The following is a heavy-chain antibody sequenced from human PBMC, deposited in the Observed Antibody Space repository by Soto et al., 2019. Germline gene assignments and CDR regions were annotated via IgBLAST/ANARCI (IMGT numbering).Heavy chain of an antibody. CDR1: GGSISSGGYY. D-gene: IGHD5-18*01. CDR2: IYYSGST. Sequence: LSLTCTVSGGSISSGGYYWSWIRQHPGKGLEWIGYIYYSGSTYYNPSLKSRVTISVDTSKNQFSLKLSSVTAADTAVYYCARVIGQLWSQFDYWGQGTLVTVSS. CDR3: ARVIGQLWSQFDY. J-gene: IGHJ4*02. V-gene: IGHV4-31*03.